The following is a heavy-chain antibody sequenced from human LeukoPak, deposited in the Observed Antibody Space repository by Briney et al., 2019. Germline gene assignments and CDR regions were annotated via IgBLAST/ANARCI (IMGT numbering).Heavy chain of an antibody. CDR3: GRGGDGIDV. V-gene: IGHV3-74*01. Sequence: GGSLRLSCAVSGFTFTNYLMHWVRQAPGGGLVWVSRINIDEANAYADSVSGRFTISRDNAKNMLYLQMTSLRAEDTAVYSGGRGGDGIDVWGQGTTVIVSS. CDR1: GFTFTNYL. J-gene: IGHJ3*01. CDR2: INIDEANA.